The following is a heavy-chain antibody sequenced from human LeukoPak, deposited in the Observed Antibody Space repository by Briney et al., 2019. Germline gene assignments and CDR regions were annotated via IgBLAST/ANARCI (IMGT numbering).Heavy chain of an antibody. J-gene: IGHJ1*01. CDR1: GFTFSSYA. Sequence: PGRSLRLSCAASGFTFSSYAMHWVRQAPGKGLEWVAVISYDGSNKYYADSVKGRFTISRDNSKNTLYLQMNSLRAEDTAVYYCARVGNPESEYFQHWGQGTLVTVSP. CDR3: ARVGNPESEYFQH. V-gene: IGHV3-30-3*01. D-gene: IGHD1-14*01. CDR2: ISYDGSNK.